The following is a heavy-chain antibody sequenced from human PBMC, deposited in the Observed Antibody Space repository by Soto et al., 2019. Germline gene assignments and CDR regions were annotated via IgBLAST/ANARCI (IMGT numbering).Heavy chain of an antibody. CDR2: IHYSGGA. D-gene: IGHD3-3*02. CDR1: GGSITSSNYY. V-gene: IGHV4-39*01. J-gene: IGHJ3*01. CDR3: ARLKYWHQLVYSLDL. Sequence: QLQLQESGPGLVKPSETLSLTCTVSGGSITSSNYYWGWIRQPPGKGLEWIGDIHYSGGAYYSPSLKSPVTISIDTSKTQFSLKVASVTAADAAVYYCARLKYWHQLVYSLDLWGHGTMVTVSS.